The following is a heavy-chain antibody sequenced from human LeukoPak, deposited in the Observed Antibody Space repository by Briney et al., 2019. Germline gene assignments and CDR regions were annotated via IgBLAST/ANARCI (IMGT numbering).Heavy chain of an antibody. CDR1: GGSISSYY. V-gene: IGHV4-59*08. CDR3: ARLSREAAAGFDY. CDR2: IYYSGST. Sequence: SETLSLTCTVSGGSISSYYWSWIRQPPGKGLEWIGYIYYSGSTNYNPSLKSRVTISVDTSKNQFSLKLTSVTAADTAVYYCARLSREAAAGFDYWGQGTLVTVSS. D-gene: IGHD6-13*01. J-gene: IGHJ4*02.